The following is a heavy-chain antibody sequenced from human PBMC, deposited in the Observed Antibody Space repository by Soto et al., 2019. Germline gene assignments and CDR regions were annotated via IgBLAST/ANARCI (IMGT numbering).Heavy chain of an antibody. Sequence: SETLSLTCTVSGGSISSGDYYWSWIRQPPGKGLEWIGYVYYSGSTYSNPSLKSRVIISVDTSKNQFSLKLSSVTAADTAVYYCVREWRDNYGPFYNWFDPWGLGILVTVS. V-gene: IGHV4-30-4*01. CDR2: VYYSGST. D-gene: IGHD4-17*01. CDR3: VREWRDNYGPFYNWFDP. CDR1: GGSISSGDYY. J-gene: IGHJ5*02.